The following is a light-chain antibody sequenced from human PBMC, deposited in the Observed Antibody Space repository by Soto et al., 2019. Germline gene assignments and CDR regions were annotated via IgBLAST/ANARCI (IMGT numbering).Light chain of an antibody. CDR3: ISYTSNNTRI. V-gene: IGLV2-14*01. J-gene: IGLJ2*01. CDR2: EVV. Sequence: QSVLTQPASVSGSPGQTITISCTGTSSDVGGYNYVSWYQQHPGKAPKLVIYEVVNRPSGISDRFAGSKSGNTASLTISGLQAEDEADYYCISYTSNNTRIFGGGTKLTVL. CDR1: SSDVGGYNY.